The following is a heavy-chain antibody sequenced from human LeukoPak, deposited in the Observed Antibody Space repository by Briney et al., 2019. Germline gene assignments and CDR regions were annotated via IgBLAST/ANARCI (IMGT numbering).Heavy chain of an antibody. CDR1: GFTFSSYG. CDR2: IRYDGSNK. D-gene: IGHD5-24*01. V-gene: IGHV3-30*02. CDR3: ARDVRRSNWFDP. J-gene: IGHJ5*02. Sequence: GGSLRLSCAASGFTFSSYGMHWVRQAPGKGLEWVAFIRYDGSNKYYADSVKGRFTISRDNSKNTLYLQMNSLRAEDTAVYYCARDVRRSNWFDPWGQGTLVTVSS.